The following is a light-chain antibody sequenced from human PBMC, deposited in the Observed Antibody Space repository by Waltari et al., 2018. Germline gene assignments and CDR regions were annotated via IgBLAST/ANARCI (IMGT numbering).Light chain of an antibody. CDR1: QSVLYSSNNKNY. Sequence: DIVMTQSPDSLAVSPGERATFNCKSSQSVLYSSNNKNYLAWYQQKPGQPPKVIIYWASTRESWVPDRFSGSGSGTDFTLTISSLQAEDVAVYYCQQYYSTPWTFGQGTKVEIK. CDR2: WAS. CDR3: QQYYSTPWT. V-gene: IGKV4-1*01. J-gene: IGKJ1*01.